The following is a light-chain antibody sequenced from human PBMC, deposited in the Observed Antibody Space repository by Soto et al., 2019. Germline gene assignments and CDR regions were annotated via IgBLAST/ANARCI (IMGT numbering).Light chain of an antibody. V-gene: IGKV1-27*01. CDR2: ATS. Sequence: DIQMTQSPSSLSASVGDRVTITCRASQGISNFLSCYQQKPGKVPKLLIYATSTLQSGVPSRFSGSGSATDFPLTISSLQPADVATYYCQKYNSAPALTFGGGTKVEIK. J-gene: IGKJ4*01. CDR1: QGISNF. CDR3: QKYNSAPALT.